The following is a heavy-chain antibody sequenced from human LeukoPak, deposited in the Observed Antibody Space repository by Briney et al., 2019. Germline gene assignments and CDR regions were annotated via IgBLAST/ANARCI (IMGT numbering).Heavy chain of an antibody. V-gene: IGHV4-38-2*01. D-gene: IGHD3-3*01. J-gene: IGHJ4*02. CDR2: IVNLHRRGDGDD. Sequence: SETLSLTCSVSGFSISSGHFWAWIPQTPGKGLEWIASIVNLHRRGDGDDYSSPSLRSRVSLSVDTSRNQFSLRLTSVTAADAAIYYCARRWDKIRFDEYFDYWAQGMLVTVSP. CDR3: ARRWDKIRFDEYFDY. CDR1: GFSISSGHF.